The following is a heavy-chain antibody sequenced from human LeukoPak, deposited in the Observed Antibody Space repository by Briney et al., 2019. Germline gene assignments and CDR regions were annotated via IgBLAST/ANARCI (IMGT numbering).Heavy chain of an antibody. Sequence: SETLSLTCTVSGGSISSSSYYWGWIRQPPGKGLEWIGSIYYSGSTYYNPSLKSRVTISVDTSKNQFSLKLSSVTAADTAVYYCARISSIVASGGGNWFDPWGQGTLVTVSS. V-gene: IGHV4-39*07. CDR3: ARISSIVASGGGNWFDP. D-gene: IGHD2-21*01. CDR2: IYYSGST. J-gene: IGHJ5*02. CDR1: GGSISSSSYY.